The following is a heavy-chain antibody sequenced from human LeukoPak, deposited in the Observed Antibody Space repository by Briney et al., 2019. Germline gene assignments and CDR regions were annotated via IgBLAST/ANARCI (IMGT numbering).Heavy chain of an antibody. V-gene: IGHV1-46*01. CDR3: ARGRTDITMVRGVRRKRSWFDP. D-gene: IGHD3-10*01. Sequence: ASVKVSCKASGYTFTSYYMHWVRQAPGQGLEWMGIINPSGGSTSYAQKFQGRVTMTRNTSISTAYMELSSLRSEDTAVYYCARGRTDITMVRGVRRKRSWFDPWGQGTLVTVSS. J-gene: IGHJ5*02. CDR2: INPSGGST. CDR1: GYTFTSYY.